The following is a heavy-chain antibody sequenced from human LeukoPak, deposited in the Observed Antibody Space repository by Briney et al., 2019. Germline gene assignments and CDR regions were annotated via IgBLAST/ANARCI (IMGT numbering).Heavy chain of an antibody. CDR1: GFTFSSYG. CDR2: IRYDGSNK. D-gene: IGHD3-22*01. J-gene: IGHJ4*02. Sequence: PGGSLRLSCAASGFTFSSYGMHWVRQAPGKGLEWVAFIRYDGSNKYYADSVKGRFTISRDNFKNTLYLQMNSLKTEDTAVYYCTTWASSGYLYYFDYWGQGTLVTVSS. V-gene: IGHV3-30*02. CDR3: TTWASSGYLYYFDY.